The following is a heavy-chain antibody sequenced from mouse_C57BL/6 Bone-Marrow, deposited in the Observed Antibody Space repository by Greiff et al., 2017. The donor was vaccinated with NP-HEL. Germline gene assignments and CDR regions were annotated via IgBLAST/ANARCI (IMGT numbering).Heavy chain of an antibody. CDR3: ARGEGNYG. J-gene: IGHJ3*02. Sequence: VQLQQSGPELVKPGASVKISCKASGYSFTGYYMNWVKQSPEKSLEWIGEINPSTGGTTYNQKFKAKATLTVDKSSSTAYMQLKSLTSEDSAVYYCARGEGNYGWGQGTLVTVSA. V-gene: IGHV1-42*01. CDR1: GYSFTGYY. D-gene: IGHD2-1*01. CDR2: INPSTGGT.